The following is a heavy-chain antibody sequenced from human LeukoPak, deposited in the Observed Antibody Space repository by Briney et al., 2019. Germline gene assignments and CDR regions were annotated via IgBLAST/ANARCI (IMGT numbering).Heavy chain of an antibody. CDR1: NYTFASYG. V-gene: IGHV1-18*01. CDR3: ARGPEKQWRSTAMVPRFYYYYGMDV. J-gene: IGHJ6*02. CDR2: ISTYDGNT. D-gene: IGHD5-18*01. Sequence: ASVKVSCKASNYTFASYGISWVRQAPGQGLEWVGWISTYDGNTNYAQNFRGRVTMTTDTSTSTAYMELRSLRSDDTAVYYCARGPEKQWRSTAMVPRFYYYYGMDVWGQGTTVTVSS.